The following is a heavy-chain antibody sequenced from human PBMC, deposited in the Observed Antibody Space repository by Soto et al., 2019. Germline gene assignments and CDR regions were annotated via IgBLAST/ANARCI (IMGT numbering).Heavy chain of an antibody. D-gene: IGHD5-12*01. CDR1: GFRFSNAW. V-gene: IGHV3-15*07. CDR2: IKHRDAGGTR. CDR3: TTGLPAVATHDCK. J-gene: IGHJ4*02. Sequence: EVQLVESGGGLVKPWGSLRLSCAASGFRFSNAWMHWVRQVPGKGLEWVGRIKHRDAGGTRDYAAPVKGRVTISRDDSKNTLTLYMTSLTTEDTGVYYCTTGLPAVATHDCKWGQGTRVPVSS.